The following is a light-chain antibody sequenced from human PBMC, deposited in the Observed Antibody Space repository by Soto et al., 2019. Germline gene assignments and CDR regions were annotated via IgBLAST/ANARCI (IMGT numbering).Light chain of an antibody. CDR3: QQYVSSPRT. CDR2: GAS. J-gene: IGKJ1*01. Sequence: IVFTKTPETLCLCKGERSPLSCRASPSVTNYLAWYQQKPGQPPRLLIYGASTRATGIPDRFSGSGSGTDFTLTVCGLEPEDFAVYYCQQYVSSPRTCGQGTKVDIK. CDR1: PSVTNY. V-gene: IGKV3-20*01.